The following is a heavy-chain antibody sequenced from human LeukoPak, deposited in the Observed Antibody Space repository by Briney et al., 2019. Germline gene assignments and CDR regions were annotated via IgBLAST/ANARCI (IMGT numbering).Heavy chain of an antibody. CDR2: IYHSGST. D-gene: IGHD6-25*01. V-gene: IGHV4-30-2*01. Sequence: SETLSLTCAVSGGSISSGGYSWSWIRQPPGKGLEWIGYIYHSGSTYYSPSLKSRVTISVDRSKNQFSLKMSSVTAADTAVYYCARSSGTGTFSYWGQGTLVTVSS. CDR3: ARSSGTGTFSY. J-gene: IGHJ4*02. CDR1: GGSISSGGYS.